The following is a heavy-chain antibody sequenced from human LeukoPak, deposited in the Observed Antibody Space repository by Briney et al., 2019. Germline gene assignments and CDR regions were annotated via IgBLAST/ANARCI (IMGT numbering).Heavy chain of an antibody. CDR2: IIPIFGTA. CDR1: GYTFTNYD. Sequence: GASVKVSCKASGYTFTNYDINWVRQATGQGLEWMGGIIPIFGTANYAQKFQGRVTITADESTSTAYMELSSLRSEDTAVYYCARSGKGEGNWFDPWGQGTLVTVSS. CDR3: ARSGKGEGNWFDP. V-gene: IGHV1-69*13. J-gene: IGHJ5*02. D-gene: IGHD4-23*01.